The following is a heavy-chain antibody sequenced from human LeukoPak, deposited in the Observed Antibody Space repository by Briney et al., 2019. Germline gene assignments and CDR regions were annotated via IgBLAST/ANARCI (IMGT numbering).Heavy chain of an antibody. CDR3: ARGRFLEWLLDYYYYMDV. Sequence: SVKVSCKASGGTFSSYAISWVRQAPGQGLEWMGGIIPIFGTANYAQKFQGRVTITTDESTSTAYMELSSLRSEDTAVYYCARGRFLEWLLDYYYYMDVWGKGTTVTVSS. D-gene: IGHD3-3*01. J-gene: IGHJ6*03. CDR1: GGTFSSYA. V-gene: IGHV1-69*05. CDR2: IIPIFGTA.